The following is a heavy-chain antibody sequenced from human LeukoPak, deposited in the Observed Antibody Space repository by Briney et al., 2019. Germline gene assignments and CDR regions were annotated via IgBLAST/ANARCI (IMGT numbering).Heavy chain of an antibody. CDR1: GGTFSSNT. CDR3: ARAWYYYDSSGYTYTDDAFDI. J-gene: IGHJ3*02. CDR2: ISAYNGNT. Sequence: GASVKVSCKASGGTFSSNTISWVRQAPGQGLEWMGWISAYNGNTNYAQKLQGRVTMTTDTSTSTAYMELRSLRSDDTAVYYCARAWYYYDSSGYTYTDDAFDIWGQGTMVTVSS. V-gene: IGHV1-18*01. D-gene: IGHD3-22*01.